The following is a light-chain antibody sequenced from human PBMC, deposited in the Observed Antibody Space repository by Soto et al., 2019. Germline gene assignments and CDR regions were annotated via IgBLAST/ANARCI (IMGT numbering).Light chain of an antibody. CDR2: DVT. CDR1: NREVGCCNY. Sequence: QSVLRQPASGSGAPGEAITIPCTGKNREVGCCNYVSWYQQHPGRAPKLMIYDVTNRPSGVSNRFSGSKSGNTASLTITGLQAEDEADYYCSSYTSSGTLYVFGTGTKVTVL. J-gene: IGLJ1*01. V-gene: IGLV2-14*01. CDR3: SSYTSSGTLYV.